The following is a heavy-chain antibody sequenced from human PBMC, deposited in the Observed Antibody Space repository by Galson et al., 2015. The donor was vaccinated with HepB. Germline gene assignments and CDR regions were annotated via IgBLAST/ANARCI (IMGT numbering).Heavy chain of an antibody. J-gene: IGHJ4*02. CDR1: GGTFSSYT. CDR3: ARVGHYYGSGSYYPFDY. CDR2: IIPILGIA. Sequence: VKVSCKASGGTFSSYTISWVRQAPGQGLEWMGRIIPILGIANYAQKFQGRVTITADKSTSTAYMELSSVTAADTAVYYCARVGHYYGSGSYYPFDYWGQGTLVTVSS. D-gene: IGHD3-10*01. V-gene: IGHV1-69*02.